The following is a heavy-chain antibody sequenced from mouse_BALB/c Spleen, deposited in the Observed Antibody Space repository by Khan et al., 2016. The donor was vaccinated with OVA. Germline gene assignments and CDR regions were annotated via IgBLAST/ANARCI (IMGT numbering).Heavy chain of an antibody. CDR3: AENLAGSFAY. V-gene: IGHV5-6*02. CDR1: GFTFSSYS. CDR2: ISSGGDYT. Sequence: EVKLEESGGDLVKPGGSLKLSCAASGFTFSSYSMSWVRQTPDKRLEWVASISSGGDYTYYPDSVKGRFTISRDNAKNTLYLQMSDLKSEDTAMYYCAENLAGSFAYWGQGTLVTVSA. D-gene: IGHD1-1*01. J-gene: IGHJ3*01.